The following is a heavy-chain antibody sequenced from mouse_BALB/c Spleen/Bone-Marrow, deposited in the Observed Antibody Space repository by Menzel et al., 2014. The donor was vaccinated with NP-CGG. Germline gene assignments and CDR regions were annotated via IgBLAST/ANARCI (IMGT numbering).Heavy chain of an antibody. CDR3: AAYYSGSSYGFAY. CDR1: GFNIKDTY. V-gene: IGHV14-3*02. J-gene: IGHJ3*01. D-gene: IGHD1-1*01. Sequence: VQLQQSGAELVKPGASVKLSCTASGFNIKDTYMHWVKQRPEQGLEWIGRIDPANGNTKYDPKFQGKATITADTSSNTAYLQLSSLTSEDTAVYYCAAYYSGSSYGFAYWGQGTLATVSA. CDR2: IDPANGNT.